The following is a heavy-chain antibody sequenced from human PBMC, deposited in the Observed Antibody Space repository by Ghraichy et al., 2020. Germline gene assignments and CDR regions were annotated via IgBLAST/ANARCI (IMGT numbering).Heavy chain of an antibody. CDR2: ISSSSSYI. D-gene: IGHD2-15*01. J-gene: IGHJ4*02. CDR1: GFTFSSYS. V-gene: IGHV3-21*01. CDR3: ARGGGKLPFDY. Sequence: TLSLTCAASGFTFSSYSMNWVRQAPGKGLEWVSSISSSSSYIYYADSVKGRFTISRDNAKNSLYLQMNSLRAEDTAVYYCARGGGKLPFDYWGQGTLVTVSS.